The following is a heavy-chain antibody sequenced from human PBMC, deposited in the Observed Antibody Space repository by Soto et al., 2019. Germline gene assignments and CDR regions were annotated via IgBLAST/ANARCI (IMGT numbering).Heavy chain of an antibody. CDR1: GYTFTNYD. V-gene: IGHV1-18*01. CDR2: ISTYTGNT. D-gene: IGHD3-10*01. J-gene: IGHJ6*02. Sequence: QVHLVQSGAEVKKPGASVKVSCKASGYTFTNYDINWVRQAPGQGLEWMGWISTYTGNTNYAQKPRGKEPMTTDTPTSTAYRGLRSLSSAARAVYYWGGGFSYGWGSPPPGGMDVWGQGPTVPVSS. CDR3: GGGFSYGWGSPPPGGMDV.